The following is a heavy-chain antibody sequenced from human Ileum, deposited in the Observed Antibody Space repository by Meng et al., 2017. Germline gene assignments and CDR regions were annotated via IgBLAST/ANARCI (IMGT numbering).Heavy chain of an antibody. CDR3: AIGYCTGGSCFSSLLYHYGLDV. D-gene: IGHD2-15*01. CDR1: GGTFSNYA. Sequence: SVKVSCEASGGTFSNYAISWVRQAPGQGLEWLGGIIPGLGTPHYAQRFQGRVTITTDESTTTAYMELSSLRSEDTALYYCAIGYCTGGSCFSSLLYHYGLDVWGQGTTVTVSS. CDR2: IIPGLGTP. V-gene: IGHV1-69*05. J-gene: IGHJ6*02.